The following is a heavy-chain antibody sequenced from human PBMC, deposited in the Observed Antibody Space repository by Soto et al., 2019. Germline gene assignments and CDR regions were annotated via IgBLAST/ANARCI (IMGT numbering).Heavy chain of an antibody. CDR3: ANGRTLQHPGYPGY. Sequence: ASGKVSCKASGYTFTSYDINWVRQATGQGLEWMGWMNPNSGNTGYAQKFQGRVTMTRKTSISTAYMELSSLRSEDTAVYYCANGRTLQHPGYPGYWCQGPLVTVS. V-gene: IGHV1-8*01. J-gene: IGHJ4*02. CDR1: GYTFTSYD. D-gene: IGHD5-12*01. CDR2: MNPNSGNT.